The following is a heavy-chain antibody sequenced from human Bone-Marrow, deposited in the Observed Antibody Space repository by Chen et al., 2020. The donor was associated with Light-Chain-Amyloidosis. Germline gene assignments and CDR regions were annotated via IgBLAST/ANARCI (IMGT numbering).Heavy chain of an antibody. Sequence: QVQLRESGPGLVKPSETLSLTCTVSGDSITDYYWSWIRQPPGKGLGWIGYVFYGGGTSYNPSLKSRVSISVDTSKNQVSLKMSSVTAADTAVYYCAKVWLDAFNLWGPGTMVTVSS. CDR1: GDSITDYY. V-gene: IGHV4-59*01. CDR3: AKVWLDAFNL. D-gene: IGHD5-12*01. J-gene: IGHJ3*01. CDR2: VFYGGGT.